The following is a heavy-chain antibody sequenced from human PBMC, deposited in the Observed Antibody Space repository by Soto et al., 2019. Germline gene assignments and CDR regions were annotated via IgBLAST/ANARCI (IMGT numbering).Heavy chain of an antibody. CDR1: GFTFSSYG. V-gene: IGHV3-30*18. CDR2: ISYDGSNK. J-gene: IGHJ3*02. D-gene: IGHD1-1*01. Sequence: GGSLRLSCAASGFTFSSYGMHWVRQAPGKGLEWVAVISYDGSNKYYADSVKGRFTISRDNSKNTLYLQMNSLRAEDTAVYYCAKDQGRAEHSPIDAFDIWGQGTMVTVSS. CDR3: AKDQGRAEHSPIDAFDI.